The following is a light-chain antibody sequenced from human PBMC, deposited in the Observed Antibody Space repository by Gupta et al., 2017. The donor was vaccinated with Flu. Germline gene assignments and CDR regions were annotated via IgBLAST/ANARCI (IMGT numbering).Light chain of an antibody. J-gene: IGKJ3*01. CDR3: QQRSNWPPSFT. CDR2: DAA. V-gene: IGKV3-11*01. CDR1: QSVSSN. Sequence: LPLSPGEEAAPSCRPRQSVSSNLAWYQQKPGQAPRLLIYDAANRATGIPARFSGSGSGTDFTLTISSLEPEDFAVNYCQQRSNWPPSFTFGPGTKVDIK.